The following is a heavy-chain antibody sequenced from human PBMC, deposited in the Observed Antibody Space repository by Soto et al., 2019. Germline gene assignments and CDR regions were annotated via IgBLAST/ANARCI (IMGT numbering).Heavy chain of an antibody. V-gene: IGHV4-4*07. D-gene: IGHD1-7*01. Sequence: QVQLQESGPGLVKPSETLSLTCTVSGDTITSFSWNWIRQSAGKGLEWIGRISTTGNTHYNPSLESRVTMSLDTSKNQFSLKLTSVTAADMAVYYCEGESGENWSYEAYWGQGTLVTVSS. CDR2: ISTTGNT. CDR3: EGESGENWSYEAY. J-gene: IGHJ4*02. CDR1: GDTITSFS.